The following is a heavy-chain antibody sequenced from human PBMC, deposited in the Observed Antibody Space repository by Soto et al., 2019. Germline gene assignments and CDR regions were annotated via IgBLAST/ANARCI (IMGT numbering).Heavy chain of an antibody. D-gene: IGHD1-26*01. Sequence: GGSLRLSCAASGLTLSSYEMNWVRQAPGKGLEWVSYISSSGSTIYYADSVRGRFTISRDNAKNSLYLQMNALRAEDTAVYYCARDLRWEREPTDYWGQGTLVTVSS. CDR3: ARDLRWEREPTDY. V-gene: IGHV3-48*03. J-gene: IGHJ4*02. CDR2: ISSSGSTI. CDR1: GLTLSSYE.